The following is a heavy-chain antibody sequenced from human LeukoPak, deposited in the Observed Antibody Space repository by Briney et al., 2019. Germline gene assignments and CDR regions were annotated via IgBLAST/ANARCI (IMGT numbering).Heavy chain of an antibody. V-gene: IGHV4-31*03. CDR3: ARYCGGDCYAPKGAFDI. CDR1: GGSISSGGYY. CDR2: IYYSGST. J-gene: IGHJ3*02. Sequence: SETLSLTCTVSGGSISSGGYYWSWLRQHQGQGLEWIVYIYYSGSTYYNTSLKSRVTISVDTSKNQFSLKLSSVTAADTAVYYCARYCGGDCYAPKGAFDIWGQGTMVTVSS. D-gene: IGHD2-21*02.